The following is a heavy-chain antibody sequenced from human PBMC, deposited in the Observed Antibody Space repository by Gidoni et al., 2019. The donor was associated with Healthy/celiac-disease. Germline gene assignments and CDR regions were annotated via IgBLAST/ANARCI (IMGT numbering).Heavy chain of an antibody. CDR1: GFTFSSYG. J-gene: IGHJ4*02. CDR3: AKDALPGGDYPSFEVDY. Sequence: QVQPVESGSGVVQPGRSLRLSCAAPGFTFSSYGMHWVRQAPGKGLKWVAVISYDGSNKYNADSVKGRFTISRDNSKNTLYLQMNSLRAEDTAVYYCAKDALPGGDYPSFEVDYWGQGTLVTVSS. D-gene: IGHD4-17*01. V-gene: IGHV3-30*18. CDR2: ISYDGSNK.